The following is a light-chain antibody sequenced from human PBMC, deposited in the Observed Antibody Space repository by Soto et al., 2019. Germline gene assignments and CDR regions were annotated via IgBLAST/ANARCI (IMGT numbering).Light chain of an antibody. V-gene: IGLV2-14*03. J-gene: IGLJ1*01. CDR1: RTDVDGYDY. CDR2: DVS. Sequence: QSALTQPASVSGSPGQSIAISCTGVRTDVDGYDYVSWYQQHPGQAPQLMIYDVSNRPSGVPDRFSGSKSGNTASLTISGLQAEDEADYYCTSYTSSTSFYVFGTGTKVTVL. CDR3: TSYTSSTSFYV.